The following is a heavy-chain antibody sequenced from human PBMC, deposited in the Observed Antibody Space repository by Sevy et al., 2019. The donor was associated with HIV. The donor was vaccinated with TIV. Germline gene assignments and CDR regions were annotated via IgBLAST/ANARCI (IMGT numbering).Heavy chain of an antibody. J-gene: IGHJ4*02. V-gene: IGHV3-74*01. D-gene: IGHD1-26*01. Sequence: GGSLRLSCAASGFTFTSDWMHWVRQPPGKGLAWVSHINSDGEMIRYADSVKGRFTTSIDNAKNILYLQMNNLRAEDTAVYYCARGSRGTFGSWGQGTLLTVSS. CDR2: INSDGEMI. CDR3: ARGSRGTFGS. CDR1: GFTFTSDW.